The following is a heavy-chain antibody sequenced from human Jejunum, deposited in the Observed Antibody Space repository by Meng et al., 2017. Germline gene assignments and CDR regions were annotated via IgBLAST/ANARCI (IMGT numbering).Heavy chain of an antibody. V-gene: IGHV2-5*02. CDR2: IYWDDDK. D-gene: IGHD3-22*01. CDR1: GFSLSTSGGG. CDR3: ARLPDYYDTSGYYV. J-gene: IGHJ4*02. Sequence: LRWSGPTVVTPTQLLTLTCAFSGFSLSTSGGGVGWIRQPPGKALEWLAIIYWDDDKRYSPSLKSRLTITKDTSKNQVVLTLTNMDPVDTATYYCARLPDYYDTSGYYVWGQGTLVTVSS.